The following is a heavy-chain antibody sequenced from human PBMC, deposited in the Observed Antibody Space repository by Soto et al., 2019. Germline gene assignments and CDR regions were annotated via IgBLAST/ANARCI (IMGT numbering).Heavy chain of an antibody. D-gene: IGHD3-10*01. Sequence: GGSLRLSCAASGFTVSSNYMSWARQAPGKGLEWVSVICSGGSTYYADSVKGRFTISRDNSKNTLYLQMNSLRAEDTAVYYCARDNWNYVLGYYGSGSYSVYWGQGTLVTVSS. CDR2: ICSGGST. CDR3: ARDNWNYVLGYYGSGSYSVY. V-gene: IGHV3-66*01. CDR1: GFTVSSNY. J-gene: IGHJ4*02.